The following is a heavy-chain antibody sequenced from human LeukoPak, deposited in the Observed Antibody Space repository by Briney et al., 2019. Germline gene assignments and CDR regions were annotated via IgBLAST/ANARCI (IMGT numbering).Heavy chain of an antibody. CDR1: GYSISSGYY. D-gene: IGHD3-22*01. Sequence: PSETLSLTCTVSGYSISSGYYWGWIRQPPGKGLEWIGSIYHSGSTYYNPSLKSRVTISVDTSKNQFSLKLSSVTAADTAVYYCARELYYYDSSGYLDYWGQGTLVTVSS. CDR2: IYHSGST. J-gene: IGHJ4*02. V-gene: IGHV4-38-2*02. CDR3: ARELYYYDSSGYLDY.